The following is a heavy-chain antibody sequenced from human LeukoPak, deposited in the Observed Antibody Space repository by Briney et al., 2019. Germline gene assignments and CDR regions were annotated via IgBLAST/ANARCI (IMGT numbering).Heavy chain of an antibody. V-gene: IGHV1-18*01. CDR1: GYTFTSYG. CDR2: ISAYNRNT. Sequence: ASVEVSCKASGYTFTSYGIRWVRQAPGQGREWMGWISAYNRNTNYAQKLQGRVTVTTDTSTSTDYMELRSLRSDDPAVYYCARDLLFRWFGEFSHWFHPWGQGPLVTVSS. J-gene: IGHJ5*02. D-gene: IGHD3-10*01. CDR3: ARDLLFRWFGEFSHWFHP.